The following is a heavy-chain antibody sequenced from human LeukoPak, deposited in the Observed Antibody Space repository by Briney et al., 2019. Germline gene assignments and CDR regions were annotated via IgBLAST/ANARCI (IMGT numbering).Heavy chain of an antibody. J-gene: IGHJ6*03. CDR1: GGSISSYY. CDR2: IYYSGST. V-gene: IGHV4-59*01. CDR3: ARETSQKGAHYMDV. Sequence: SETLSLTCTVSGGSISSYYWSWIRQPPGKGLVWSVYIYYSGSTNYNPSLKSRVTISVDTSKNQFSLKLSSVTAADTAVYYCARETSQKGAHYMDVWGKGTTVTISS. D-gene: IGHD3-16*01.